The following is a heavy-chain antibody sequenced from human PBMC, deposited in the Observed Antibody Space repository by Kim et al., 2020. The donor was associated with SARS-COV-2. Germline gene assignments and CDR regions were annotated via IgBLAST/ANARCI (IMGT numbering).Heavy chain of an antibody. V-gene: IGHV1-18*01. CDR3: ARDLRGYYDSSGYYYDWFDP. J-gene: IGHJ5*02. CDR2: ISAYNGNT. D-gene: IGHD3-22*01. CDR1: GYTFTSYG. Sequence: ASVKVSCKASGYTFTSYGISWVRQAPGQGLEWMGWISAYNGNTNYAQKLQGRVTMTTDTSTSTAYMELRSLRSDDTAVYYCARDLRGYYDSSGYYYDWFDPWGQGTLVTVSS.